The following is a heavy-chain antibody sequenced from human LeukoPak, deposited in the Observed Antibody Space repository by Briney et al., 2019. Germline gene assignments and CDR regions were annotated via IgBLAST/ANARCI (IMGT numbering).Heavy chain of an antibody. CDR1: GGSISSYY. J-gene: IGHJ5*02. Sequence: SETLSLTCTVSGGSISSYYWSWIRQPPGKGLEWIGYIYYSGSTNYNPSLKSRVTISVDTSKNQFSLKLSSVTAADTAVYYCARAGKYYDILTGFINWFDPWGQGTPVTVSS. D-gene: IGHD3-9*01. V-gene: IGHV4-59*01. CDR3: ARAGKYYDILTGFINWFDP. CDR2: IYYSGST.